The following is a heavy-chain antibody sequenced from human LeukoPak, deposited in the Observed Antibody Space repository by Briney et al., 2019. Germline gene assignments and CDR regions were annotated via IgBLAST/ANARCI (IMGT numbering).Heavy chain of an antibody. J-gene: IGHJ3*02. D-gene: IGHD4-17*01. CDR1: GFTFSSYA. CDR2: ISGSGGST. Sequence: GGSLRLSCAASGFTFSSYAMSWVRQAPGKGLEWVSAISGSGGSTYYADSVKGRFTISRDNSKNTLYLQMNSLRAEDTAVYYCAKSKVDYGDYLDAFDIWGQGTMVTVSS. V-gene: IGHV3-23*01. CDR3: AKSKVDYGDYLDAFDI.